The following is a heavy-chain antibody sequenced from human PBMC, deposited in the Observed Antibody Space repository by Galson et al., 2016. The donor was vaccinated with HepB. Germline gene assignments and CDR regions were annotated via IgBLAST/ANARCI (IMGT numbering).Heavy chain of an antibody. CDR3: AYHCGAGICYSAWFDP. V-gene: IGHV2-5*02. Sequence: PALVTPTPTLTLTCTFSGFSLNTGGVGVGWIRQPTGQALEWPALTFGADDQRHSQSLTNRLTITKYTSRTHVVLTMTNMEPVDKAPYYCAYHCGAGICYSAWFDPWGQGALVTVSS. CDR2: TFGADDQ. CDR1: GFSLNTGGVG. J-gene: IGHJ5*02. D-gene: IGHD2-15*01.